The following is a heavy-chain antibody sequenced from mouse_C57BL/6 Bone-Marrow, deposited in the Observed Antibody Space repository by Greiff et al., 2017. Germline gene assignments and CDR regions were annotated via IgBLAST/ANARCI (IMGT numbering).Heavy chain of an antibody. V-gene: IGHV2-2*01. J-gene: IGHJ4*01. CDR2: IWSGGST. D-gene: IGHD2-4*01. CDR1: GFSLTSYG. Sequence: VQLQQSGPGLVQPSQSLSITCTVSGFSLTSYGVHWVRQSPGKGLEWLGVIWSGGSTDYNAAFISRLSISKDNSKTKVFYKMNSMQADDTAIYCGARREDYDDGYAMDYWGQGTSVTASS. CDR3: ARREDYDDGYAMDY.